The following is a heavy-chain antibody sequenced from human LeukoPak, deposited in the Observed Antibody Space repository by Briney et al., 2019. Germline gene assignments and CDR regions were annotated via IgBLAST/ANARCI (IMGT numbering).Heavy chain of an antibody. J-gene: IGHJ4*02. Sequence: PSETLSLTCAVYGGSFSGYYWSWIRQPPGKGLEWIGEINHSGSTNYNPSLKSRVTISVDTSKNQFSLKLSSVTAADTAVYYCARHSTYYYDSSGYYHESPRFDYWGQGTLVTVSS. CDR1: GGSFSGYY. CDR2: INHSGST. D-gene: IGHD3-22*01. CDR3: ARHSTYYYDSSGYYHESPRFDY. V-gene: IGHV4-34*01.